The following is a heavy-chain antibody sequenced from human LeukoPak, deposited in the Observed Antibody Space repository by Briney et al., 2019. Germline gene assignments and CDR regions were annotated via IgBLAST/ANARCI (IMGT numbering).Heavy chain of an antibody. CDR1: GFTFSSYS. Sequence: GGSLRLSCAASGFTFSSYSMNWVRQAPGKGLEWVSGISWGSGSIGYADSVKGRFIISRDNAKNSLYLQMNSLRAEDTALYYCAKDRYSSGRGAFDYWGQGTLVIVSS. J-gene: IGHJ4*02. CDR3: AKDRYSSGRGAFDY. D-gene: IGHD6-19*01. V-gene: IGHV3-9*01. CDR2: ISWGSGSI.